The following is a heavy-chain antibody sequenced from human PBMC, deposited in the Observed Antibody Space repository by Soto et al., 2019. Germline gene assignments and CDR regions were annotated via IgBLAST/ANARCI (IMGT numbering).Heavy chain of an antibody. D-gene: IGHD6-19*01. V-gene: IGHV4-39*07. CDR1: GGSISSSSYY. CDR3: ARVADDDAFDI. J-gene: IGHJ3*02. Sequence: SETLSLTCTVSGGSISSSSYYWGWIRQPPGKGLEWIGSIYYGGSTYYNPSLKSRVTISVDTSKNQFSLKLSSVTAADTAVYYCARVADDDAFDIWGQGTMVTVSS. CDR2: IYYGGST.